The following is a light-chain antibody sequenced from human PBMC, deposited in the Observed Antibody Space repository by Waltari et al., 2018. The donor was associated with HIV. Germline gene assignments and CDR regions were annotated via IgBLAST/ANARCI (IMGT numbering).Light chain of an antibody. CDR2: GTS. J-gene: IGKJ1*01. V-gene: IGKV3-15*01. Sequence: EIVMTQSPAALSVSPGERATISCRASQSVSTNVAWYQQKPGLSPRLLIYGTSTRAAGISDRFSGSGSGTEFTLTISSLQSEDFAVYYCHQYNNWPPWTFGQGTKVEIK. CDR1: QSVSTN. CDR3: HQYNNWPPWT.